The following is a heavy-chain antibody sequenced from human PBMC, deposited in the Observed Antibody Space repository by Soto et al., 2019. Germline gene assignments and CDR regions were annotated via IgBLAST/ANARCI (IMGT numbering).Heavy chain of an antibody. V-gene: IGHV4-34*01. CDR1: GQSFSGHS. CDR2: INESGST. Sequence: QVQLQQWGAGLVKPSETLSLSCAVYGQSFSGHSWAWIRQPPGKGLEWIGEINESGSTYYNPSLNSGITISTDTSKNQFSLKLSSVSAADTAAYFCARGSGIVALPGELEDVNYDYWGQGTLVTVSS. CDR3: ARGSGIVALPGELEDVNYDY. J-gene: IGHJ4*02. D-gene: IGHD1-1*01.